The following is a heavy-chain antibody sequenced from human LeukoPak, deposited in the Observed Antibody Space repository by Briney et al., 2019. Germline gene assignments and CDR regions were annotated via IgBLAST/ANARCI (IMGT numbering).Heavy chain of an antibody. CDR2: ISSSSSYI. D-gene: IGHD3-3*01. Sequence: KPGGSLRLSCAASGFTFSSYSMNWVRQAPGKGLEWVSSISSSSSYIYSADSVKGRFTISRDNAKNSLYLQMNSLRAEDTAVYYCARDYGLRFLEWFGAFDIWGQGTMVTVSS. J-gene: IGHJ3*02. V-gene: IGHV3-21*01. CDR3: ARDYGLRFLEWFGAFDI. CDR1: GFTFSSYS.